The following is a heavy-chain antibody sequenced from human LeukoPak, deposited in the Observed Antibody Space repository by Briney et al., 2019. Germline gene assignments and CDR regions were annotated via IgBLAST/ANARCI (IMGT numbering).Heavy chain of an antibody. CDR1: GGSGSSSSYY. J-gene: IGHJ5*02. V-gene: IGHV4-39*07. CDR2: IYYSGST. D-gene: IGHD6-13*01. Sequence: SETLSLTCTVSGGSGSSSSYYWGWIRQPPGKGLEWIGSIYYSGSTYYNPSLKSRVTISVDTSKNQFSLKLSSVTAADTAVYYCARTIAAAGLGGNNWFDPWGQGTLVTVSS. CDR3: ARTIAAAGLGGNNWFDP.